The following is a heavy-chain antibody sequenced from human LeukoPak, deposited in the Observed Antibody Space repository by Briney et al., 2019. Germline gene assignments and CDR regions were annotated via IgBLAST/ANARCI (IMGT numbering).Heavy chain of an antibody. CDR1: GGSISSYY. J-gene: IGHJ3*02. CDR3: ARSNRRYYDSSGYQDAFDI. CDR2: IYYSGST. V-gene: IGHV4-59*08. Sequence: SETLSLTCTVSGGSISSYYWSWIRQPPGKGLEWIGYIYYSGSTNYNPSLKSRVTISVDTSKNQFSLKLSSVTAADTAVYYCARSNRRYYDSSGYQDAFDIWGQGTMVTVSS. D-gene: IGHD3-22*01.